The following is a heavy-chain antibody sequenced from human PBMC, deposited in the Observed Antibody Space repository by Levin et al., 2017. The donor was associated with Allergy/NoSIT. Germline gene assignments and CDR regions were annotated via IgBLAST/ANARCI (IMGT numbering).Heavy chain of an antibody. CDR3: ARRGYSYNDAFNI. V-gene: IGHV4-31*03. CDR1: GGSINSGGYY. CDR2: IYYSGDT. D-gene: IGHD5-18*01. J-gene: IGHJ3*02. Sequence: PSETLSLTCTVSGGSINSGGYYWNWIRQHPGTGLESIGYIYYSGDTYYNPSLESRVTISLDTSRNQFSLKLKSLTAADTAVYYCARRGYSYNDAFNIWGQGTMITVSS.